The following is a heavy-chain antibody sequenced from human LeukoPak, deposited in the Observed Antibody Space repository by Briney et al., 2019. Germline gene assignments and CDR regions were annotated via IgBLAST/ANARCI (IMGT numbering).Heavy chain of an antibody. CDR1: GYTFTDHY. J-gene: IGHJ5*02. D-gene: IGHD6-25*01. CDR3: ARHAATGAWLDP. V-gene: IGHV1-2*02. Sequence: ASVKVSCKASGYTFTDHYMHWVRQAPGQGFEWMGWIKPNTGGTHYAQKFQGRVTMTTDTSISTAYMELSSLTSDDTAVYYCARHAATGAWLDPWGQRTLVTVSS. CDR2: IKPNTGGT.